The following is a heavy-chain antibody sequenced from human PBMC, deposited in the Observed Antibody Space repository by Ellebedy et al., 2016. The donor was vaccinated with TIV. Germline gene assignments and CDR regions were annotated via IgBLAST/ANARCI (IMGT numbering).Heavy chain of an antibody. D-gene: IGHD3-3*01. V-gene: IGHV1-46*01. CDR3: VGSAGDYDFWSGSFDY. J-gene: IGHJ4*02. CDR2: INPSGGST. Sequence: ASVKVSCXASGYTFTSYYMHWVRQAPGQGLEWMGIINPSGGSTSYAQKFQGRVTMTRDTSTSTVYMELSSLRSEDTAVYYCVGSAGDYDFWSGSFDYWGQGTLVTVSS. CDR1: GYTFTSYY.